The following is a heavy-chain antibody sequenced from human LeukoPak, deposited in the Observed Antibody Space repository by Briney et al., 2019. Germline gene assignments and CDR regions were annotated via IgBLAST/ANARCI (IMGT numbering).Heavy chain of an antibody. J-gene: IGHJ4*02. CDR2: ISYDGSNK. V-gene: IGHV3-30*18. Sequence: PGRSLRLSCAASGFTFSSYGMHWVRQAPGKGLEWVAVISYDGSNKYYADSVKGRFTISRDNSKNTLYLQMNSLRAEDTAVYYCAKDHARMATIDYWGQGTLVTVSS. CDR3: AKDHARMATIDY. D-gene: IGHD5-24*01. CDR1: GFTFSSYG.